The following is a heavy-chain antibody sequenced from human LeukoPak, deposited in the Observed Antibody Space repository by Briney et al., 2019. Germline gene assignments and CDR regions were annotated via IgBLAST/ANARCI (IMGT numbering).Heavy chain of an antibody. Sequence: GGSLRLSCAASGFTFSDYYMGWIHQAPGKGLEWLSYINIGGTNTHYADSVKGRFTISRDNAKKSLYLEMNNLRAEDTAVYYCATDGAGFDTWGQGVLVTVSS. CDR2: INIGGTNT. V-gene: IGHV3-11*01. CDR1: GFTFSDYY. J-gene: IGHJ5*02. CDR3: ATDGAGFDT.